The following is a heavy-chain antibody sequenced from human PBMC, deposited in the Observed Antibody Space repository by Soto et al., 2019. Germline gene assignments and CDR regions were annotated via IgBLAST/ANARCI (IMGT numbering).Heavy chain of an antibody. J-gene: IGHJ4*02. V-gene: IGHV4-59*01. CDR1: GCSISSYY. D-gene: IGHD3-22*01. Sequence: PSETLSLTCTFSGCSISSYYWSWIRQPPGKGLEWIGYIYYSGSTNYNPSLKSRVTISVDTSKNQFSLKLSSVTAADTAVYYCARGSYYYDSSGYYYGMYYFDYWGQGTLVTVSS. CDR2: IYYSGST. CDR3: ARGSYYYDSSGYYYGMYYFDY.